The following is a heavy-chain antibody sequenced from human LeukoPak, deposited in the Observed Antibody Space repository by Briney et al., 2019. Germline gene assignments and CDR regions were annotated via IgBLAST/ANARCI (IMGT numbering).Heavy chain of an antibody. CDR1: GGSFSGYY. CDR2: INQSGST. CDR3: ARLYGSGSYYRR. J-gene: IGHJ4*02. Sequence: PSETLSLTCAVYGGSFSGYYWSWIRQPPGKGLEWIGEINQSGSTNYNPSLKSRVTISVDTSKNQFSLKLNSVTAADAAIYYCARLYGSGSYYRRWGQGTLVTVSS. D-gene: IGHD3-10*01. V-gene: IGHV4-34*01.